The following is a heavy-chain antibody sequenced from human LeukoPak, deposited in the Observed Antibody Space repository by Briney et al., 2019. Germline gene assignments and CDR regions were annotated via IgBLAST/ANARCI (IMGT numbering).Heavy chain of an antibody. D-gene: IGHD3-10*01. Sequence: GSSVKVSCKASGGTFSSYAISWVRQAPGQGLEWMGGIIPIFGTANYAQKFQGRVTITADNSTSTAYMELSSLRSEDTAVYYCATAPGGGSGSGYGMDVWGKGTTVTVSS. CDR3: ATAPGGGSGSGYGMDV. V-gene: IGHV1-69*06. CDR1: GGTFSSYA. J-gene: IGHJ6*04. CDR2: IIPIFGTA.